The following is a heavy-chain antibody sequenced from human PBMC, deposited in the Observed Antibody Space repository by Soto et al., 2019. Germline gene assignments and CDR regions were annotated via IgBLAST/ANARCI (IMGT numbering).Heavy chain of an antibody. J-gene: IGHJ4*02. CDR3: ARDLRLDS. V-gene: IGHV4-31*03. D-gene: IGHD2-21*02. CDR1: GGSISSGGYY. Sequence: TLSLTFTVSGGSISSGGYYWNWIRQHPGKGLEWIAYIYYTGTTYYNPSLKSRVTISIDRSNNQFSLMLSSVTAADTAVYYCARDLRLDSWGPGTLVTVSS. CDR2: IYYTGTT.